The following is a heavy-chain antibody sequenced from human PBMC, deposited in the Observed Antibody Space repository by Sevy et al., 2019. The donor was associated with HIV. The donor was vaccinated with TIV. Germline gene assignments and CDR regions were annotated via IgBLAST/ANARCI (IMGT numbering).Heavy chain of an antibody. J-gene: IGHJ4*02. Sequence: GGSLRLSCAASGFTFSSYGMHWVRQAPGKGLEWVAVISYDGSNKYYADSVKGRFTISRDNSKNTLYRQMNSLRAEDKAVYYWAKGRDLLWFVELVSDFDYWGQGTLVTVSS. CDR3: AKGRDLLWFVELVSDFDY. CDR1: GFTFSSYG. CDR2: ISYDGSNK. D-gene: IGHD3-10*01. V-gene: IGHV3-30*18.